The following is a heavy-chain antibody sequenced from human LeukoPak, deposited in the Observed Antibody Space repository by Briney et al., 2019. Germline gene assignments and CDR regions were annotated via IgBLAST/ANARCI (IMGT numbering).Heavy chain of an antibody. CDR2: INHSGST. J-gene: IGHJ3*01. Sequence: SETLSLTCAVYGGSFSGYYWSWIRQPPGKGLEWIGEINHSGSTNYNPSLKSRVTISVDTSKNQFSLKLSSVTAADTAVYYCARGRSGEMDGYNPKHAFDLWGQGTMVTVSS. CDR1: GGSFSGYY. V-gene: IGHV4-34*01. D-gene: IGHD5-24*01. CDR3: ARGRSGEMDGYNPKHAFDL.